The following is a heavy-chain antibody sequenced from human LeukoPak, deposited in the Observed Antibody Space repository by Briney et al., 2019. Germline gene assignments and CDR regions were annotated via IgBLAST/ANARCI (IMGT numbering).Heavy chain of an antibody. CDR3: AREQLVPEN. V-gene: IGHV3-11*04. CDR1: GFTFSDYY. J-gene: IGHJ4*02. Sequence: GGSLRLSCAASGFTFSDYYMSWIRQAPGKGLVWVSYICSSGSTIFYADSVKGRFNISRDNAKNSLYLQMNSLRAEHTAVYYYAREQLVPENWRQGTLVTV. D-gene: IGHD6-6*01. CDR2: ICSSGSTI.